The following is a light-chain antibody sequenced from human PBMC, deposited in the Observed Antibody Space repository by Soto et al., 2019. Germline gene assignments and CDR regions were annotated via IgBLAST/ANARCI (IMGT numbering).Light chain of an antibody. V-gene: IGLV2-11*01. CDR1: SSDVGIYNY. CDR3: CSYAGSHTWV. CDR2: AVT. Sequence: QSALTQPRSVSGSPGQSVAISCTGTSSDVGIYNYVSWYQQHPGKAPKVIISAVTVRPSGVPDRFSGSKSGNMASLTISGLQAEDEADYYCCSYAGSHTWVFGGGTKVTVL. J-gene: IGLJ2*01.